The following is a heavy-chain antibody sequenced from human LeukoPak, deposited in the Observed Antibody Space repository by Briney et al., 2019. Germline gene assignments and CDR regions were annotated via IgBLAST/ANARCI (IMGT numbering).Heavy chain of an antibody. CDR2: IKQDGSEK. CDR3: RSNFDW. CDR1: GFTFSSYS. J-gene: IGHJ4*02. Sequence: GGSLRLSCAASGFTFSSYSMNWVRQAPGKGLEWVANIKQDGSEKYYVDSVKGRFTISRDNAKNSLYLQMNSLRAEDTAVYYCRSNFDWWGQGTLVTVSS. V-gene: IGHV3-7*01. D-gene: IGHD3-9*01.